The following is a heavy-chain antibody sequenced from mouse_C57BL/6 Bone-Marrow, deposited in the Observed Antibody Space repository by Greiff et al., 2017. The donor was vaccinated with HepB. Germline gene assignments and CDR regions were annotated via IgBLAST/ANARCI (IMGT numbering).Heavy chain of an antibody. Sequence: EVKVVESGGGLVQSGRSLRLSCATSGFTFSDFYMEWVRQAPGKGLEWIAASRNKANDYTTEYSASVKGRFIVSRDTSQSILYLQMNALRAEDTAIYYCARDKGYWYFDVWGTGTTVTVSS. CDR1: GFTFSDFY. J-gene: IGHJ1*03. CDR3: ARDKGYWYFDV. V-gene: IGHV7-1*01. CDR2: SRNKANDYTT.